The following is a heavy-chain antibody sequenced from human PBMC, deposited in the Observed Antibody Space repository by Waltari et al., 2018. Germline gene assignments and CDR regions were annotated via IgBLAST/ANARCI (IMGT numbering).Heavy chain of an antibody. CDR1: GFTFSSYS. CDR3: AREDFDSSGQYRGSLDY. D-gene: IGHD3-22*01. J-gene: IGHJ4*02. CDR2: ISSSSTYI. Sequence: EVQLVESGGGLVKPGGSLRLSCATSGFTFSSYSMTGVRQAPGKGLEWVSSISSSSTYIYYADSVKGRFTISRDNAKNSLYLQMNSLRAEDTAVYYCAREDFDSSGQYRGSLDYWGQGTLVTVSS. V-gene: IGHV3-21*01.